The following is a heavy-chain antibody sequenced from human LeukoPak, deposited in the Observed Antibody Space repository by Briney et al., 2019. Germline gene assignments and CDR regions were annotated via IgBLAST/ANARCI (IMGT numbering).Heavy chain of an antibody. J-gene: IGHJ4*02. CDR1: GFRSSSYA. Sequence: TGGSLRLSCAASGFRSSSYAMSWVRQAPGKGLEWVSAISGSGVSTYYADSVKGRFTVSRDNSKNTLYLQMNSLRGDDTAVYYCAKGHYDSWSGFYGIWYWGQGTLVTVSS. V-gene: IGHV3-23*01. CDR2: ISGSGVST. CDR3: AKGHYDSWSGFYGIWY. D-gene: IGHD3-3*01.